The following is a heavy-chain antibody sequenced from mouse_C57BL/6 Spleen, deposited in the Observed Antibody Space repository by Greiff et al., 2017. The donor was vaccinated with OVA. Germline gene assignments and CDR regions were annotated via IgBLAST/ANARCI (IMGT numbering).Heavy chain of an antibody. V-gene: IGHV1-15*01. CDR3: TRRYYGSSYFYYAMDY. Sequence: QVQLQQSGAELVRPGASVTLSCKASGYTFTDYEMHWVKQTPVHGLEWIGAIDPETGGTAYNQKFKGKAILTADKSSSTAYMELRSLTSEDSAVYYCTRRYYGSSYFYYAMDYWGQGTSVTVSS. CDR1: GYTFTDYE. J-gene: IGHJ4*01. D-gene: IGHD1-1*01. CDR2: IDPETGGT.